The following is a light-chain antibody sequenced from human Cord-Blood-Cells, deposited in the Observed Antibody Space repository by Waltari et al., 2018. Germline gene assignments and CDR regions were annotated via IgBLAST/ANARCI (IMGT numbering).Light chain of an antibody. Sequence: QSVLTQPPSVSEAPRQRVTISCSGSSSNIGNNAVTWYQQLPGKAPKLLIYYDDLLPSGVSDRFSGSKSGTSASLAISGLQSEEEADYYCAAWDDSLNGVVFGGGTKLTVL. J-gene: IGLJ2*01. V-gene: IGLV1-36*01. CDR3: AAWDDSLNGVV. CDR2: YDD. CDR1: SSNIGNNA.